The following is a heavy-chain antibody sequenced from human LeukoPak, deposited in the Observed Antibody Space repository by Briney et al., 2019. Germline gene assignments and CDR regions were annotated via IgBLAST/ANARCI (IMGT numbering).Heavy chain of an antibody. Sequence: SQTLSLTCIVSGGSISSGDYYWSWIRQPPGKGLEWIGYIYYSGSTYYNPSLKSRVTISVDTSKNQFSLKLSSVTAADTAVYYCARADSSSWYYFDYWGQGTPVTVSS. CDR2: IYYSGST. CDR1: GGSISSGDYY. J-gene: IGHJ4*02. V-gene: IGHV4-31*02. D-gene: IGHD6-13*01. CDR3: ARADSSSWYYFDY.